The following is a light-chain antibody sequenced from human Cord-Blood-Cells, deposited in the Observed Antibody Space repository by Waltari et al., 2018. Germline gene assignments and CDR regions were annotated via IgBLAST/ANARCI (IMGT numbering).Light chain of an antibody. Sequence: DIVMTQSPDSLAVSLGERATINCKSSQSVLYSSNNKNYLAWYQQKPGQRHKLLIYWASTRESGVPDRFSGSGAGTDFTLTISSLQAEDVAVYYCQQYYSTPYTFGQGTKLEIK. J-gene: IGKJ2*01. V-gene: IGKV4-1*01. CDR2: WAS. CDR3: QQYYSTPYT. CDR1: QSVLYSSNNKNY.